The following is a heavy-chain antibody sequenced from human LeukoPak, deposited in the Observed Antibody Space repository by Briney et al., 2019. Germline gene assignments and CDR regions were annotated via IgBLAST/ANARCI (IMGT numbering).Heavy chain of an antibody. CDR1: GGSISSSSYY. D-gene: IGHD6-13*01. CDR2: IYYSGST. V-gene: IGHV4-39*07. CDR3: ARLSGKQLPQFNP. Sequence: SETLSLTCTVSGGSISSSSYYWGWIRQPPGKGLEWIGSIYYSGSTYYNPSLKSRVTISVDTSKNQFSLKLSSVTAADTAVYYCARLSGKQLPQFNPWGQGTLVTVSS. J-gene: IGHJ5*02.